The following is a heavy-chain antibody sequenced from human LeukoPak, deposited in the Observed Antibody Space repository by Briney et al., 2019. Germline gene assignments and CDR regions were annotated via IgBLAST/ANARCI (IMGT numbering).Heavy chain of an antibody. CDR2: INPNSGDT. CDR3: ATRLIFYRMTGNWFDP. J-gene: IGHJ5*02. D-gene: IGHD2-8*01. Sequence: ASVKVSCKASGYTFTGYYIHWLRQAPGQGLEWMGFINPNSGDTNYAQKFQGRVTMTRDTSISTAYMELSSLTSDDTAVDYCATRLIFYRMTGNWFDPGGQGTLVTVSS. V-gene: IGHV1-2*02. CDR1: GYTFTGYY.